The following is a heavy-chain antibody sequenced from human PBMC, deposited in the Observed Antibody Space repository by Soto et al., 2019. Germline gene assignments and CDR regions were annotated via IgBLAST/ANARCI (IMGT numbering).Heavy chain of an antibody. V-gene: IGHV4-34*01. D-gene: IGHD6-19*01. Sequence: SDTLSLTCAVYCGSFSGYYWSWIRQPPGKGLEWIGEINHSGSTNYNPSLKSRVTISVDTSKNQFSLKLSSVTAADTAVYYCARGTSRSSGWHYYYYGMDVWGQGTTVT. CDR2: INHSGST. J-gene: IGHJ6*02. CDR3: ARGTSRSSGWHYYYYGMDV. CDR1: CGSFSGYY.